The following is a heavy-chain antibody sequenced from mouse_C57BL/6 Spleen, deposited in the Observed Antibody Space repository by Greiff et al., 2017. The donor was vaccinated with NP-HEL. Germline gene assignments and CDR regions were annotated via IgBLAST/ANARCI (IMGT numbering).Heavy chain of an antibody. CDR2: IDPSDSYT. Sequence: QVQLQQPGAELVMPGASVKLSCKASGYTFTSYWMHWVKQRPGQGLEWIGEIDPSDSYTNYNQKFKGKSTLTVDTSSSTAYMQLSSLTSEDSAVYYCARGGTAVSDLDFWVRGTVTTVTAS. V-gene: IGHV1-69*01. CDR1: GYTFTSYW. CDR3: ARGGTAVSDLDFWV. J-gene: IGHJ1*03. D-gene: IGHD1-1*01.